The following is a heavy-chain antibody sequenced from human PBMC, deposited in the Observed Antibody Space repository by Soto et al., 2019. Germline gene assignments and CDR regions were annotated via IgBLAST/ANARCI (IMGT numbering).Heavy chain of an antibody. CDR2: INPSGGST. CDR1: GYTFTTYF. CDR3: ARDLRSPRMQWLVSDAFDI. Sequence: QVQLVQSGAEVKKPGASVKVSCKASGYTFTTYFMHWVRQAPGQGLEWMGIINPSGGSTSYAQKFQGRVTMTRDTSTSTVYMELSSLRSDDTAVYYCARDLRSPRMQWLVSDAFDIWGQGTMVTVSS. D-gene: IGHD6-19*01. V-gene: IGHV1-46*01. J-gene: IGHJ3*02.